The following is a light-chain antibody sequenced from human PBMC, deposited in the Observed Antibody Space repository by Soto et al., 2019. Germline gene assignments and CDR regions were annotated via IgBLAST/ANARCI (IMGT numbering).Light chain of an antibody. CDR1: SSDVGAYNY. J-gene: IGLJ1*01. CDR2: EVT. V-gene: IGLV2-8*01. CDR3: CSYAGSRV. Sequence: QSVLTQPPSASGSPGQSVTISCTGSSSDVGAYNYVSWYQQHPGKVPKLLIYEVTKRPSGVPDRFSGSKSGNTASLTVSGLQAEDEADYYCCSYAGSRVFGTGTKVTVL.